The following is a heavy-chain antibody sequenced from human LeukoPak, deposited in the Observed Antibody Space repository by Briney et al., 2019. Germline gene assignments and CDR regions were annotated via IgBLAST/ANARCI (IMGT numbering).Heavy chain of an antibody. CDR2: ISYDGSIK. J-gene: IGHJ6*03. V-gene: IGHV3-30*04. Sequence: GGSLRLSCAASGFTFSSYAMHWVRQAPGKGLEWVAVISYDGSIKYYADSVKGRFTISRDNSKNTLYLQMNSLRAEDTAVYYCAKDGSGSYYSYYYYYMDVWGKGTTVTVSS. D-gene: IGHD3-10*01. CDR1: GFTFSSYA. CDR3: AKDGSGSYYSYYYYYMDV.